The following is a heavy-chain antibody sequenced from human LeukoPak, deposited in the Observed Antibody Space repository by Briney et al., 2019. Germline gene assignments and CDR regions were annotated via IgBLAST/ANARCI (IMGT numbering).Heavy chain of an antibody. J-gene: IGHJ4*02. V-gene: IGHV3-30*02. CDR1: GFTFSSYG. CDR3: AKDRSGRTGGFDY. Sequence: PGGSLRLSCAASGFTFSSYGTHWVRQAPGKGLEWVAFIRYDGSNKYYADSVKGRFTISRDNSKNALYLRMNSLRAEDTAVYYCAKDRSGRTGGFDYWGQGTLVTVSS. D-gene: IGHD1-26*01. CDR2: IRYDGSNK.